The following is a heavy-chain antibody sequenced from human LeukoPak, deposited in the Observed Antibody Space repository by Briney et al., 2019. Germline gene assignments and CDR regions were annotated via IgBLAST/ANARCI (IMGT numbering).Heavy chain of an antibody. Sequence: PGGSLRLSCAASGFTFSSYATSWVRQAPGKGLEWVSTISGSGSSTYYADSGKGRFTISRDNSKNTLYLQMNSLRAEDTAVYYCAKDSGYYYKSFDYWGQGTLVTVSS. D-gene: IGHD3-22*01. CDR2: ISGSGSST. J-gene: IGHJ4*02. CDR1: GFTFSSYA. CDR3: AKDSGYYYKSFDY. V-gene: IGHV3-23*01.